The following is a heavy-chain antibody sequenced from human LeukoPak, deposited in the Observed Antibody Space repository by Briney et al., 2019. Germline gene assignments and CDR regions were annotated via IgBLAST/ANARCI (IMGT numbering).Heavy chain of an antibody. CDR2: IYYSGST. V-gene: IGHV4-59*12. Sequence: PSETLSLTCTVSGGSFSTYYWSWIRQPPGKGLEWIGYIYYSGSTNYNPSLKSRVTISVDTSKNQFSLKLSSVTAADTAVYYCARNLYGGNLNYFDYWGQGTLVTVSS. CDR3: ARNLYGGNLNYFDY. CDR1: GGSFSTYY. D-gene: IGHD4-23*01. J-gene: IGHJ4*02.